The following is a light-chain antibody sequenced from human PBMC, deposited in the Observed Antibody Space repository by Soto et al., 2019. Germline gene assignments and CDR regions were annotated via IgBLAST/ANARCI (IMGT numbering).Light chain of an antibody. J-gene: IGKJ1*01. CDR3: QQHSHWPPWT. CDR1: QSVSSNS. Sequence: EIVLTQSPGTLSLSPGERATLSCRASQSVSSNSLAWYQQKPGQAPRLLFYGASTRATGIPDRFSGSGSGTDFTLTISSLEPEDFAVYYCQQHSHWPPWTFGQGTRVEIQ. V-gene: IGKV3D-20*02. CDR2: GAS.